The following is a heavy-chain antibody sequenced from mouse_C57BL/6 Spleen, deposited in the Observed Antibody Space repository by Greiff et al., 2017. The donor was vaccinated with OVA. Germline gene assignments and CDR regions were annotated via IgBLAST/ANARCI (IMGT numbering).Heavy chain of an antibody. CDR1: GYTFTDYE. D-gene: IGHD1-1*01. CDR2: IDPETGGT. J-gene: IGHJ3*01. Sequence: QVQLQQSGAELVRPGASVTLSCKASGYTFTDYEMHWVKQTPVHGLEWIGAIDPETGGTAYNQKFKGKAILTADKSSSTAYMELRSLTSEDSAVYYCTRWGDVTVESFAYWGQGTLVTVSA. CDR3: TRWGDVTVESFAY. V-gene: IGHV1-15*01.